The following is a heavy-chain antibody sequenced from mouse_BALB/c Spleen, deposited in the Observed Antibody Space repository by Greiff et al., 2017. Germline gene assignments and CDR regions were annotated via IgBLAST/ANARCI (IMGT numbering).Heavy chain of an antibody. CDR2: ISDGGSYT. Sequence: EVQGVESGGGLVKPGGSLKLSCAASGFTFSDYYMYWVRQTPEKRLEWVATISDGGSYTYYPDSVKGRFTISRDNAKNNLYLQMSSLKSEDTAMYYCARGLRHYYAMDYWGQGTSVTVSS. CDR3: ARGLRHYYAMDY. V-gene: IGHV5-4*02. J-gene: IGHJ4*01. CDR1: GFTFSDYY.